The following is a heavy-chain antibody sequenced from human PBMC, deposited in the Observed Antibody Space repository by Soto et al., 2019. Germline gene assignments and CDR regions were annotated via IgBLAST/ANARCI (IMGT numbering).Heavy chain of an antibody. Sequence: QVQLQESGPGLVKPSQTLSLTCTVSGGSISSGDYYWSWIRQHPGKGLEWIGYIYDSGDTYYNPSLTGRVTISVDTSKKQFSLKLSSVTAADTAVYYCATLSLIRYNFDYWGQGTLVTVSS. V-gene: IGHV4-31*03. J-gene: IGHJ4*02. CDR2: IYDSGDT. CDR3: ATLSLIRYNFDY. CDR1: GGSISSGDYY. D-gene: IGHD1-1*01.